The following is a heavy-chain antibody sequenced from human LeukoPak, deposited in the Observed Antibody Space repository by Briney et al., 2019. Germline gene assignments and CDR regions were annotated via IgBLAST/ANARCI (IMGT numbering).Heavy chain of an antibody. V-gene: IGHV3-74*01. CDR1: GFTFSTYA. Sequence: PGGSLRLSCVVSGFTFSTYAMNWVRQAPGKGLVWVSRISTDGSSTTYADSVRGRFTISRDNPKNTLYLQMDSLRAEDTAVYYCARPSSGWYGSWGQGTLVTVSS. J-gene: IGHJ4*02. CDR3: ARPSSGWYGS. CDR2: ISTDGSST. D-gene: IGHD6-19*01.